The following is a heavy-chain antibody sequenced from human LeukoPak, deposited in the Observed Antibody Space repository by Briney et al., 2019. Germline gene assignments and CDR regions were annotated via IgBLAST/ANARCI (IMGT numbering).Heavy chain of an antibody. Sequence: PSETLSLTCAVYGGSFSGYYWSWIRQPPGKGLEWIGEINHSGSTNYNPSLKSRVTISVDTSKNQFSLKLSSVTAADTAVYYCARDSPSYQLLLPSYYFDYWGQGTLVTVSS. CDR2: INHSGST. CDR1: GGSFSGYY. V-gene: IGHV4-34*01. D-gene: IGHD2-2*01. J-gene: IGHJ4*02. CDR3: ARDSPSYQLLLPSYYFDY.